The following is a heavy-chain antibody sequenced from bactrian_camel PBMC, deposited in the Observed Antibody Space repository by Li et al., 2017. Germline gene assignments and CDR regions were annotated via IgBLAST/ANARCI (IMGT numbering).Heavy chain of an antibody. V-gene: IGHV3S53*01. D-gene: IGHD2*01. J-gene: IGHJ4*01. Sequence: HVQLVESGGGSVQTGGTLTLSCTTGGYGYSKMCTLGWHRETLGKKRDLVSSIIPPGKTYYADSVKGRFTISRDNTKNTVYLQLNNLKIEDTAMYYCAQGSSYYPGGPRGQGTQVTVS. CDR2: IIPPGKT. CDR1: GYGYSKMC.